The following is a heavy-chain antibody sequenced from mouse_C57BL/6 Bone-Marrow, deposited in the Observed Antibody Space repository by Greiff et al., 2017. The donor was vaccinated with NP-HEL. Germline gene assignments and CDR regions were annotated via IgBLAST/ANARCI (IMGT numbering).Heavy chain of an antibody. Sequence: VQLQQSGAELATPGASVKLSCKASGYTFTSSWMHWVTQRPGQGLEWIGSINPRGGYTTYNQKFKDKATLTADKSSSTAYMQLSSLTYEDSAVYYCASGDYDDFDYWGQGTTLTVSS. J-gene: IGHJ2*01. CDR3: ASGDYDDFDY. CDR2: INPRGGYT. D-gene: IGHD2-4*01. CDR1: GYTFTSSW. V-gene: IGHV1-7*01.